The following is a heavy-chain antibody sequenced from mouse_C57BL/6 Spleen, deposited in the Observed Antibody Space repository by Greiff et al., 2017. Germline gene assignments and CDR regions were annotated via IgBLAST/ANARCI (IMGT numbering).Heavy chain of an antibody. V-gene: IGHV1-47*01. D-gene: IGHD1-1*01. CDR3: ARRNDGSSYWYFDV. CDR2: FHPYNDDT. CDR1: GYTFTTYP. J-gene: IGHJ1*03. Sequence: QVQLQQSGAELVKPGASVKMSCKASGYTFTTYPIEWMKQTHGKSLEWIGNFHPYNDDTKYNEKFKGKATLTVEKSSSTVYLELSRLTSDDSAVYYCARRNDGSSYWYFDVWGTGTTVTVSS.